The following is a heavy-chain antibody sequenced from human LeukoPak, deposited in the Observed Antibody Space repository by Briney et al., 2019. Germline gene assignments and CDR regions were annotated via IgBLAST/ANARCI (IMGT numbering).Heavy chain of an antibody. J-gene: IGHJ6*03. Sequence: GGSLRLSCAASGFTFSSYAMHWVRQAPGKGLEWVAVISYDGSNKYYADSVKGRFTISRDNSKNTLYLQMGSLRAEDMAVYYCAVGISSSLYYYMDVWGKGTTVTVSS. CDR3: AVGISSSLYYYMDV. D-gene: IGHD3-3*02. V-gene: IGHV3-30*14. CDR2: ISYDGSNK. CDR1: GFTFSSYA.